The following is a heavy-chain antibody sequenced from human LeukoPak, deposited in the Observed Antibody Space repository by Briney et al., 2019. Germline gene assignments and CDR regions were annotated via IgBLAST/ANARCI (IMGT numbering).Heavy chain of an antibody. D-gene: IGHD3-3*01. CDR2: ISDSGST. Sequence: SETLSLTCTVSGGSISSYYWSWIRQPAGKGLEWIGYISDSGSTNYNPSLKSRVTISVDTSKNQFSLKLSSVTAADTAVYYCARALNYDFWSGYYGGFDYWGQGTLVTVSS. CDR3: ARALNYDFWSGYYGGFDY. CDR1: GGSISSYY. J-gene: IGHJ4*02. V-gene: IGHV4-59*01.